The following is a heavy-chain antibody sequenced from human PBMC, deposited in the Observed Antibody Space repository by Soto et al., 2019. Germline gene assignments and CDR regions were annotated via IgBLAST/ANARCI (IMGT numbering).Heavy chain of an antibody. D-gene: IGHD6-13*01. J-gene: IGHJ4*02. V-gene: IGHV1-69*18. CDR1: GGTFSTYG. CDR2: IIPNFGTP. Sequence: QVQLVQSGAEVKKPGSSVKVSCKSSGGTFSTYGINWVRQAPGQGLEWMGMIIPNFGTPTYAQKFRGRVSITADESTSTAYMELSSLTSDDTAFYYFARDGPRSSYDFWGQGTLVTVSS. CDR3: ARDGPRSSYDF.